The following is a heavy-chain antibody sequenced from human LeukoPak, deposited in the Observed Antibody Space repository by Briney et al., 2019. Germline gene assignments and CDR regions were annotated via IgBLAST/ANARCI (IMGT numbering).Heavy chain of an antibody. CDR1: GFTVSSNY. Sequence: GGSLRLSCAASGFTVSSNYMNWVRQAPGKGLEWVSIIYSGGSTFYADSVKGRFTISRDNSKNTLYLQMNSLRAEDTAIYYCARDWNSALDYWGQGTLVTASS. CDR2: IYSGGST. D-gene: IGHD1/OR15-1a*01. V-gene: IGHV3-66*01. J-gene: IGHJ4*02. CDR3: ARDWNSALDY.